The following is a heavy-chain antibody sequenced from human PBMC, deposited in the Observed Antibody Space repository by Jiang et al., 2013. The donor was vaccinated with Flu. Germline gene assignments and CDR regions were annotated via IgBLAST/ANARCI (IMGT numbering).Heavy chain of an antibody. Sequence: VQLVESGGGLVQPGGSLRLSCSASGFTFSSYAMHWVRQAPGTGLEYVSAINSYGGSTYYADSVKGRFTISRDNSENTLYLQMSSLRAEDTAVYYCVKGDVKVVGANDYWGQGTLVTVSS. J-gene: IGHJ4*02. D-gene: IGHD1-26*01. CDR3: VKGDVKVVGANDY. CDR2: INSYGGST. V-gene: IGHV3-64D*06. CDR1: GFTFSSYA.